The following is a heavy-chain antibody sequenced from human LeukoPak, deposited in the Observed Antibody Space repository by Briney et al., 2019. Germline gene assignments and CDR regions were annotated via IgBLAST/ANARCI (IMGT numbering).Heavy chain of an antibody. CDR2: ITSSGTYI. J-gene: IGHJ6*03. Sequence: GGSLRLSCAASGFTFNNYNMNWVRQAPGRALEWVSSITSSGTYIFYADSVKGRFTISRDNAKNSLYLQMNSLRAEDTAVYYCVRDYYYYMDVWGRGTTVTVSS. V-gene: IGHV3-21*01. CDR1: GFTFNNYN. CDR3: VRDYYYYMDV.